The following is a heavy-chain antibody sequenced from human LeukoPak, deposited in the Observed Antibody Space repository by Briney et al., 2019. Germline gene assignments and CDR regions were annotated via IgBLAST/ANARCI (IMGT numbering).Heavy chain of an antibody. V-gene: IGHV3-21*01. CDR1: GFTFSSYS. J-gene: IGHJ4*02. Sequence: MAGGSLRLSCAASGFTFSSYSMNWVRQAPGKGLEWVSSISSSSSYIYYADSVKGRFTISRDNAKNSLYLQMNSLRAEDTAVYYCARSLLGSGYNIDYWGQGTLVTVSS. D-gene: IGHD3-22*01. CDR3: ARSLLGSGYNIDY. CDR2: ISSSSSYI.